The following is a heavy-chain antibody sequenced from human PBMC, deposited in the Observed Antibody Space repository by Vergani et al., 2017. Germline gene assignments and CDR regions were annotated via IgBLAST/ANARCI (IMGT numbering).Heavy chain of an antibody. Sequence: QVQLQQWGAGLLKPSETLSLTCAVYGGSFSGYYWSWIRQPPGKGLEWIGEINHSGSTNYNPSLKSRVTISVDTSKNQFSLKLRSVTAADTAVYYCARGVYGGYCSSTSCYTGWYFDLWGRGTLVTVSS. V-gene: IGHV4-34*01. CDR3: ARGVYGGYCSSTSCYTGWYFDL. CDR2: INHSGST. D-gene: IGHD2-2*02. CDR1: GGSFSGYY. J-gene: IGHJ2*01.